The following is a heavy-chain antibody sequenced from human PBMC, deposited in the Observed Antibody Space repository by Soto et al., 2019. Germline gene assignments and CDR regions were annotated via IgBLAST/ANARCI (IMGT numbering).Heavy chain of an antibody. CDR1: GGSIRSGDYY. J-gene: IGHJ5*02. CDR3: ARGPNFYNSARGWFDP. D-gene: IGHD3-10*01. Sequence: QVQLQQSGPGLVKPSQTLSLTCTVSGGSIRSGDYYWSWIRQSPGKGLEWIAYIYYSGTTYYNPSLKSRVTISVDTSKNQFSLNLSSVTAADTAVSYCARGPNFYNSARGWFDPWGQGTLVTVSS. V-gene: IGHV4-30-4*01. CDR2: IYYSGTT.